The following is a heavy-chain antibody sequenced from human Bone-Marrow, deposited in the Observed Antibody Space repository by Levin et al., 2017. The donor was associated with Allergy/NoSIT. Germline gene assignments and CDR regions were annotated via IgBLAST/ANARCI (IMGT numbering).Heavy chain of an antibody. CDR3: ARVDCSGSSCYYFDF. D-gene: IGHD2-15*01. CDR1: SGSINSRSYF. Sequence: SETLSLTCTVSSGSINSRSYFWGWIRQPPGKGLEWIGTIYYSGSTYYNPSLQSRGTISVDTSKNQFSLKLRSVTAADTAVYYCARVDCSGSSCYYFDFWGPGTLVTVSS. J-gene: IGHJ4*02. V-gene: IGHV4-39*01. CDR2: IYYSGST.